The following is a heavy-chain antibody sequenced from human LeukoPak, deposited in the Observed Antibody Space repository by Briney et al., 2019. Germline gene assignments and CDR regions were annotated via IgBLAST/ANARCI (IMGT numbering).Heavy chain of an antibody. Sequence: SVKVSCKASGGTFSSYAISWVRQAPGQGLEWMGGIIPIFGTANYAQKFQGRVTITTDESTSTAYMELSSLRSEDTAVYYCASAPYLLSNWFDPWGQGTLVTVSS. D-gene: IGHD2-8*02. CDR1: GGTFSSYA. J-gene: IGHJ5*02. V-gene: IGHV1-69*05. CDR3: ASAPYLLSNWFDP. CDR2: IIPIFGTA.